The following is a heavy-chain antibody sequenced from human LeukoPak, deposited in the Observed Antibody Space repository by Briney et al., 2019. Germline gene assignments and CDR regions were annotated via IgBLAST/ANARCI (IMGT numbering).Heavy chain of an antibody. CDR3: ARDDILTGWALQN. Sequence: PGGSLRLSCAASGFTLSSYSMNWVRQAPGKGLEWVSSISSSSSYIYYADSVKGRFTISRDNAKNSLYLQMNSLRAEDTAVYYCARDDILTGWALQNGGQGTLVTVS. D-gene: IGHD3-9*01. V-gene: IGHV3-21*01. J-gene: IGHJ1*01. CDR1: GFTLSSYS. CDR2: ISSSSSYI.